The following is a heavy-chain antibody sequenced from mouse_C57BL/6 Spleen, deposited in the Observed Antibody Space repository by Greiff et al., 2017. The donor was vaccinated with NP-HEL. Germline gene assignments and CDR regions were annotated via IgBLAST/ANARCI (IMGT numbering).Heavy chain of an antibody. CDR3: TTKNYGAMDY. Sequence: EVQLQQSGAELVRPGASVKLSCTASGFNIKDDYMHWVKQRPEQGLEGIGWIDPENGDTEYASKFQGKATITADTSSNTAYLQLSSLTSEDTAVYYCTTKNYGAMDYWGQGTSVTVSS. CDR1: GFNIKDDY. V-gene: IGHV14-4*01. J-gene: IGHJ4*01. CDR2: IDPENGDT.